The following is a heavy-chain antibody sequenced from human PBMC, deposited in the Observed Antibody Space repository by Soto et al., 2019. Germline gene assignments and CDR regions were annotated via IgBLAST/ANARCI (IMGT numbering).Heavy chain of an antibody. D-gene: IGHD3-22*01. CDR3: ATQRPYYYDSSGYWGYWYFDL. CDR1: GFTFRSYA. J-gene: IGHJ2*01. Sequence: EVQLLASGGGLVQPGGSLRLSCAASGFTFRSYAMSWVRQAPGQGLEWVSVISGSGQRTHYADYVKGRFTISRDNSKDTLYLQMNSLRAEDTAVYYCATQRPYYYDSSGYWGYWYFDLWGRGTLVTVSS. CDR2: ISGSGQRT. V-gene: IGHV3-23*01.